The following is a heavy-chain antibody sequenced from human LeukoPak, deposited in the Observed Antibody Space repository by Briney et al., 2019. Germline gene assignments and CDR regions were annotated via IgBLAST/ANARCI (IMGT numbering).Heavy chain of an antibody. CDR1: GFTFSNYA. Sequence: GGSLRLSCVASGFTFSNYAMSWVRQAPGKGLEWVSAIPVNGGSTYYADSVKGRFTISRDNSKNTLYLQMNSLRAEDTAVYYCAKAPGYSGYDPANYYYYYYTDVWGKGTTVTISS. J-gene: IGHJ6*03. V-gene: IGHV3-23*01. CDR3: AKAPGYSGYDPANYYYYYYTDV. D-gene: IGHD5-12*01. CDR2: IPVNGGST.